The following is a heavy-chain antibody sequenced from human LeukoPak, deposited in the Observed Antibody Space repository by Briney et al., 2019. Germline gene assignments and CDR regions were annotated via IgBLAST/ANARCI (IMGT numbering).Heavy chain of an antibody. J-gene: IGHJ3*02. CDR1: GYSSTSYR. CDR3: ATKRSGNYGFAFDI. Sequence: GESLKISCKGSGYSSTSYRIGWVRQMPAKGLEWMGIIYPGDSDTRYSPSFQGQVTISADKSITTAYLQWSSLKASDTAMYYCATKRSGNYGFAFDIWGLGTMVTVSS. D-gene: IGHD3-3*01. V-gene: IGHV5-51*01. CDR2: IYPGDSDT.